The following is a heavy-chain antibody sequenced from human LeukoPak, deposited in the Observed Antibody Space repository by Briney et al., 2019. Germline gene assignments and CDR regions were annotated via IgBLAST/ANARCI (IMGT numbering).Heavy chain of an antibody. Sequence: TSGTLSLTCAISGGSISSSNWWTWVRQPPGKGLEWVGEIYLRGNTNYNPSLESRVSISVDESKTQLSLRLESVTAADTAVYYCARGTITTVTDSWGPGTLVTVSS. CDR1: GGSISSSNW. J-gene: IGHJ4*02. CDR3: ARGTITTVTDS. D-gene: IGHD4-17*01. V-gene: IGHV4-4*02. CDR2: IYLRGNT.